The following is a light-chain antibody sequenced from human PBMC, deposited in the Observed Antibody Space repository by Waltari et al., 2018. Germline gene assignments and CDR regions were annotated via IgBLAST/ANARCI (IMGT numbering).Light chain of an antibody. CDR2: GAS. Sequence: EIVLTQSPGTLSLSPGERATLSCRASQSVGSSYLAWYQQKPGQAPRLLIDGASRRATGIPDRFSGSGSGTDFTLTISRLEPEDFAVYYCQQYGSSYAFGQGTKLEIK. V-gene: IGKV3-20*01. CDR3: QQYGSSYA. CDR1: QSVGSSY. J-gene: IGKJ2*01.